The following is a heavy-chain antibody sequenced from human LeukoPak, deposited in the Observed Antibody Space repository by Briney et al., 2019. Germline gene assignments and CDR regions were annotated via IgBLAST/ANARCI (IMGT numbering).Heavy chain of an antibody. D-gene: IGHD6-25*01. CDR2: ISSSGSTI. J-gene: IGHJ4*02. CDR3: AKRGLAAALFR. V-gene: IGHV3-11*04. CDR1: GFTFSDYY. Sequence: GESLRLSCAASGFTFSDYYMSWVRQAPGKGMEWVSYISSSGSTIYYADSVKGRFTISRDNAKNSLYLQMNSLGAEDTAVYYCAKRGLAAALFRWGQGTLVTVSS.